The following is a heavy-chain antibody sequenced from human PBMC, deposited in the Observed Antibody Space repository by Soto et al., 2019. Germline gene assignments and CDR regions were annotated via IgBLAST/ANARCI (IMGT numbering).Heavy chain of an antibody. Sequence: QVQLVQSGAEVKKPGSSVKVSCKASGGTFSSYSINWVRQAPGQGLEWMGEISPIFGTANYAQKFQGRVTITADESTSAAYMELSSRRSEDTAVYYCARDGGRHSGGSDYWGQGTLVTVSS. J-gene: IGHJ4*02. CDR3: ARDGGRHSGGSDY. V-gene: IGHV1-69*01. D-gene: IGHD1-26*01. CDR1: GGTFSSYS. CDR2: ISPIFGTA.